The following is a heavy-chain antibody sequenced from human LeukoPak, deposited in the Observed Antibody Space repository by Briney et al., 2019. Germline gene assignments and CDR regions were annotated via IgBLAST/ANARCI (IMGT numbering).Heavy chain of an antibody. CDR1: GGSISSYY. J-gene: IGHJ4*02. Sequence: PSETLSLTCTVSGGSISSYYWSWIRQPPGKGLEWIGYIYYSGSTNYNPSLKSRVTISVDTSKNQFSLKLSSVTAADTAVYYCASTPQKYGSSGYRSVDYWGRGTLVSVSS. CDR2: IYYSGST. CDR3: ASTPQKYGSSGYRSVDY. D-gene: IGHD3-22*01. V-gene: IGHV4-59*08.